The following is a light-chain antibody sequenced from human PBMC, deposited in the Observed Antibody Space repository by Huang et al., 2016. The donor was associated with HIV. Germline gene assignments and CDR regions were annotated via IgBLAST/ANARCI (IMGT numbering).Light chain of an antibody. Sequence: DIQMTQSPSTLSASVGDRVTITCRASQSFTTWLAWYQQKPGKAPKLLIYDVSSLESGVPSRCSGSGAGTEFTLTISSLQPDEFATYYCQQYDGYPWTFGQGTKVEI. CDR1: QSFTTW. J-gene: IGKJ1*01. V-gene: IGKV1-5*01. CDR3: QQYDGYPWT. CDR2: DVS.